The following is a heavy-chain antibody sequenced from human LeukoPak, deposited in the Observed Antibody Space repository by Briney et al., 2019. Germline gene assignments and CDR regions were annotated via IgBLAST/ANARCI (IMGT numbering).Heavy chain of an antibody. CDR1: GFTVSSNY. Sequence: GGSLRLSCAASGFTVSSNYMSWVRQAPGKGLEWVALISNDGNNEYYADSVKGRFTISRDNSKNTLYLQMNSLRAEDTAVYYCAKSHYYFDRSGYYHQFDYWGQGTLVTVSS. CDR3: AKSHYYFDRSGYYHQFDY. V-gene: IGHV3-30*18. J-gene: IGHJ4*02. CDR2: ISNDGNNE. D-gene: IGHD3-22*01.